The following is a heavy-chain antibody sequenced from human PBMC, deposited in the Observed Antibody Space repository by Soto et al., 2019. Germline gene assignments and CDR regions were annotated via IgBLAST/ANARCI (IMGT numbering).Heavy chain of an antibody. CDR2: ISYDGSDK. D-gene: IGHD2-2*01. V-gene: IGHV3-30*15. J-gene: IGHJ4*02. Sequence: LRLSCAASGFTSSVNAMHWTRQAPGKRLEWVAVISYDGSDKFYADSVKGRFTISRDNSRNTLYLQMSSLKSADTAVYYCARDRYAAAVATYLDYWGQGALVTVSS. CDR1: GFTSSVNA. CDR3: ARDRYAAAVATYLDY.